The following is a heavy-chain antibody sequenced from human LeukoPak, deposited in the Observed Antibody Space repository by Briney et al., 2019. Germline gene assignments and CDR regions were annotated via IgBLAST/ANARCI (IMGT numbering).Heavy chain of an antibody. CDR2: IYTSGST. CDR1: GGSISSGSYY. V-gene: IGHV4-61*02. Sequence: PSETLSLTCTVSGGSISSGSYYWRWIRQPAGKGLEWIGRIYTSGSTNYNPSLKSRVTISVDTSKNQFSLKLSSVTAADTAVYYCASDKDPTAAGSNFDYWGQGTLVTVSS. D-gene: IGHD6-13*01. CDR3: ASDKDPTAAGSNFDY. J-gene: IGHJ4*02.